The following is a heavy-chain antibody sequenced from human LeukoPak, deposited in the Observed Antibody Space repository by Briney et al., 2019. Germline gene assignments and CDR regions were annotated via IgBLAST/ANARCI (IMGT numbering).Heavy chain of an antibody. J-gene: IGHJ5*02. V-gene: IGHV4-39*01. CDR2: MFASGTT. Sequence: SETLSLTCTVSGDSISSNNYLWGWIRQPPGEGLEWIGIMFASGTTYYNPSLKPRVTISVDTSKNQVSRRLSSVTAADTAVYYCARHRSLQDWLDPWGQGILVTVSS. CDR1: GDSISSNNYL. CDR3: ARHRSLQDWLDP.